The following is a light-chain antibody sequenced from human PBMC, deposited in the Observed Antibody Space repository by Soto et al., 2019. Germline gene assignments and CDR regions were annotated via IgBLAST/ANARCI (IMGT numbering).Light chain of an antibody. Sequence: DIVLTQSPATLSLSPGEIATLYFGASQRVSGGFLAWYQQKPGLAPRLILYDTSFRATGIPDRFSGSGSGTDFTLTISRLDPEDFAVYYCQQYSDLPMTFGQGTRLEIK. CDR2: DTS. V-gene: IGKV3D-20*01. J-gene: IGKJ5*01. CDR3: QQYSDLPMT. CDR1: QRVSGGF.